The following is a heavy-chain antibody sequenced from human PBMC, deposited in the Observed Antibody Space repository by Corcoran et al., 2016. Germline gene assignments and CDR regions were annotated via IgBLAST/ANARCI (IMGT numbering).Heavy chain of an antibody. CDR2: ISSSSSTI. Sequence: EVQLVESGGGLVQPGGSLRLSCAASGFTFSSYSMNWVRQAPGKGLEWVSYISSSSSTIYYADSVKGRFTISRDNAKYSLYLQMNSMRAEDSAVYYWARAAQKVDYYYGMDVWGQGTTVTVSS. CDR3: ARAAQKVDYYYGMDV. J-gene: IGHJ6*02. D-gene: IGHD2-15*01. V-gene: IGHV3-48*04. CDR1: GFTFSSYS.